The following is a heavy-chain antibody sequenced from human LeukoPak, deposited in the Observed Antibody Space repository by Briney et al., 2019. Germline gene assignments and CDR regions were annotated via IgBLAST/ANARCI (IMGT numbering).Heavy chain of an antibody. Sequence: SETLSLTCTVSGGSISSSSLYWGWIRQPPGKGLEWIGSIYYSGRTYYNPSLKSRVTISIDTSKNQFPLKLSSVTAADTAVYYCARESYYDSSGYSHDAFDIWGQGTMVTVSS. J-gene: IGHJ3*02. CDR1: GGSISSSSLY. CDR2: IYYSGRT. D-gene: IGHD3-22*01. CDR3: ARESYYDSSGYSHDAFDI. V-gene: IGHV4-39*06.